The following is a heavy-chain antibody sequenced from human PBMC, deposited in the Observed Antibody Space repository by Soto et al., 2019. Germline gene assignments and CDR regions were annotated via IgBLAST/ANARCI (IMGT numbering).Heavy chain of an antibody. CDR2: INAYDGNT. CDR1: GYTLTSYG. V-gene: IGHV1-18*01. D-gene: IGHD3-22*01. CDR3: ARDPYYYDSSGYYRVWFDP. J-gene: IGHJ5*02. Sequence: ASVKVSCKASGYTLTSYGISWVRQAPGQGLEWMGWINAYDGNTNYAQKLQGRVTMTTDTSTSTAYMELRSLRSDDTAVYYCARDPYYYDSSGYYRVWFDPWAREPWSPSPQ.